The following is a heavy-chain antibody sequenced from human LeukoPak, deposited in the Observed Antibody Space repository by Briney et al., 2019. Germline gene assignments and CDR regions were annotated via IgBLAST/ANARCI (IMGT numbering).Heavy chain of an antibody. J-gene: IGHJ3*02. V-gene: IGHV3-21*01. CDR1: GFTFSTYN. Sequence: GGSLRLSCAASGFTFSTYNMNWVPQAPGKGLEWFSSISSTTSYIYYADSVKARFTISRDNARNSLYLHINSLRAEDTAVYYCARARNLGYCSGTSCWYAFDIWGQGTMVTVSS. CDR2: ISSTTSYI. CDR3: ARARNLGYCSGTSCWYAFDI. D-gene: IGHD2-15*01.